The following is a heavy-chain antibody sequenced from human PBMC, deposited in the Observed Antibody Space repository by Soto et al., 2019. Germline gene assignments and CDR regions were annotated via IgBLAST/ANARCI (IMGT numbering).Heavy chain of an antibody. D-gene: IGHD3-22*01. CDR3: ARPHYDSNTFYSFFDY. Sequence: SETLSLTCAVSGESFSGYYWSWIRQPPGKGLEWIGQIFHGGGTNYSPSLKSRVTISVDMSKNQFSLELSSVTAADTAVYYCARPHYDSNTFYSFFDYWGQGTLVTVSS. V-gene: IGHV4-34*12. CDR2: IFHGGGT. CDR1: GESFSGYY. J-gene: IGHJ4*02.